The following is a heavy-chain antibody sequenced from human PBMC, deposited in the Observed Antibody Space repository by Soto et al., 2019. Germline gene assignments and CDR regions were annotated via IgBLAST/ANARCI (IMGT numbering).Heavy chain of an antibody. J-gene: IGHJ4*02. CDR1: GDSISSRSYY. CDR2: IYYSGST. CDR3: ARQRTSVVTQAYFDV. V-gene: IGHV4-39*01. Sequence: SETLSLTCTVTGDSISSRSYYWSWIRQPPGKGLEWIGSIYYSGSTYNNPSLRSRVSMSIDTSKDQFSLKLKSVTAADTALYFCARQRTSVVTQAYFDVWGRGSLVTVSS. D-gene: IGHD2-21*02.